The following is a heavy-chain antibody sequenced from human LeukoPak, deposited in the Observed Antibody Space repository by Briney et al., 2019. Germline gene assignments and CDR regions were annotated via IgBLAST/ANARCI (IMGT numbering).Heavy chain of an antibody. CDR2: ISSSSSYI. CDR1: GFTFSSYS. Sequence: PGGSLRLSCAASGFTFSSYSMNWVRQAPGKGLEWVSSISSSSSYIYYADSVKGRFTISRDNAKNTLYLQMNSLRAEDSAVYYCAKGYGSGRVPYYYFDYWGQGTLVTVSS. J-gene: IGHJ4*02. V-gene: IGHV3-21*04. D-gene: IGHD3-10*01. CDR3: AKGYGSGRVPYYYFDY.